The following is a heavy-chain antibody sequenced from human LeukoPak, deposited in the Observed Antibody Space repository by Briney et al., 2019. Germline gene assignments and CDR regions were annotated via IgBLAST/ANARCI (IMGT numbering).Heavy chain of an antibody. CDR1: GFTFDDYA. D-gene: IGHD3-10*01. CDR2: ITWNSGRI. CDR3: AKDRTFGSGSSIDY. V-gene: IGHV3-9*01. J-gene: IGHJ4*02. Sequence: PGRSLRLSCAASGFTFDDYAMHWVRQAPGKGLEWVSSITWNSGRIAYADSVKGRFTISRDNAKNSLYLQMNSLRVEDTALYYCAKDRTFGSGSSIDYWGRGTLVTVSS.